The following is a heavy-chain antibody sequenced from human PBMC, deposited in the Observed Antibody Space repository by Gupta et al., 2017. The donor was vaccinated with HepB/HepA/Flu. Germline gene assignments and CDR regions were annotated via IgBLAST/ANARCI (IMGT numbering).Heavy chain of an antibody. CDR3: AKDLHFWSAMDV. J-gene: IGHJ6*03. Sequence: EVQLLESGGGLAQPGGSLTLSCAVSGFTLGGNALAWVRQAPGKGPEWVAGIGSALRTHYGDSVRGRFTVSRDIATNTVYLQMHSLRPEDTAIYYCAKDLHFWSAMDVWCKVATVIVSS. CDR1: GFTLGGNA. CDR2: IGSALRT. D-gene: IGHD3-3*02. V-gene: IGHV3-23*01.